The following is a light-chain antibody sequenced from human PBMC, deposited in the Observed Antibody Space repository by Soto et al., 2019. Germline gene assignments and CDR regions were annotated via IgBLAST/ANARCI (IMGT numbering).Light chain of an antibody. Sequence: QSALTQPASVSGSPGQSITISCTGTSSDIGGFNYVSWYQQHPGKAPKLMIYVVNNRPSGVSDRFSGSKSGNTASLTISGLQAEDEAHYWCCSDTITTTLVVVGGGTKLTVL. CDR1: SSDIGGFNY. J-gene: IGLJ3*02. CDR2: VVN. V-gene: IGLV2-14*01. CDR3: CSDTITTTLVV.